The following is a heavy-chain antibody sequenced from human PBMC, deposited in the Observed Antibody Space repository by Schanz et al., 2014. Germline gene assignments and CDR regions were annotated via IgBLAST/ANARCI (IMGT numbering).Heavy chain of an antibody. J-gene: IGHJ4*02. CDR1: GFTFKNYA. CDR3: AKDEGYNYGYIFDY. Sequence: EVRLVESGGGLVQPGGSLRLSCAASGFTFKNYAMSWVRQAPGKGLEWVSTIASGGSHTFYADSVKGRFTISRDNSRETMFLQMNTLRPDDTAVYYCAKDEGYNYGYIFDYWGQGTLVTVSS. D-gene: IGHD5-18*01. V-gene: IGHV3-23*04. CDR2: IASGGSHT.